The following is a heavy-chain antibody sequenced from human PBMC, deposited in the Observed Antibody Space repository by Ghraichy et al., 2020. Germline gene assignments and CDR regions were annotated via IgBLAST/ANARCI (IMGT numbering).Heavy chain of an antibody. D-gene: IGHD1-1*01. Sequence: GGSLRLSCAGSGFTFSSYTMNWVRQAPGKGLEWVSIIYKNGYTYYADSVKGRFTISRDNSKNTLYLQMNSLSAEDTAVYYCAGKLPFDCWGQGTLVTVSS. CDR3: AGKLPFDC. CDR2: IYKNGYT. CDR1: GFTFSSYT. V-gene: IGHV3-53*01. J-gene: IGHJ4*02.